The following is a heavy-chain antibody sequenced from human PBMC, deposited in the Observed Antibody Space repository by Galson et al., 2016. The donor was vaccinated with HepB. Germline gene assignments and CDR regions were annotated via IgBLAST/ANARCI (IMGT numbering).Heavy chain of an antibody. Sequence: VKVSCKASGYTFTTYGISWVRQAPGQGLEWMGWISAYNGNTKYAQKLQGRVTMTTDTSTSTAYMELRSLRSDDTAVYYCARVADHSISIFGVVTSYYYYYYMDVWGKGTTVTVSS. CDR3: ARVADHSISIFGVVTSYYYYYYMDV. D-gene: IGHD3-3*01. J-gene: IGHJ6*03. CDR2: ISAYNGNT. CDR1: GYTFTTYG. V-gene: IGHV1-18*04.